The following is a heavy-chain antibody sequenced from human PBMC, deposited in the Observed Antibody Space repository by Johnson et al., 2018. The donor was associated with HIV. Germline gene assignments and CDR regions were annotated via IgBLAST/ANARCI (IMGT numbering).Heavy chain of an antibody. Sequence: MQLVESGGGVVRPGGSLRLSCAASGFTFDDYGMSWVRQAPGKGLEWVSGINWNGGSTGYADSVKGRCTISRDNAKNSLYLKMNSLRAEDTALYYCARRVEGRRSANDAFDIWGQGTMVTVSS. CDR2: INWNGGST. CDR3: ARRVEGRRSANDAFDI. V-gene: IGHV3-20*04. CDR1: GFTFDDYG. D-gene: IGHD1-1*01. J-gene: IGHJ3*02.